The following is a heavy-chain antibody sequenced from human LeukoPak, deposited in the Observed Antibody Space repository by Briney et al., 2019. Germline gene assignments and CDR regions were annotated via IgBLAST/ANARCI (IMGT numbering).Heavy chain of an antibody. CDR2: INPSGGST. J-gene: IGHJ3*02. CDR1: GYTFTSYY. Sequence: ASVKVSCKASGYTFTSYYMHWVRQAPGQGLEWMGIINPSGGSTSYAQKFQGRVTMTRDTSTSTVYMELSSLRSEDTAVYYCARDPRTTVTKGDAFDIWGQGTMVTVPS. D-gene: IGHD4-17*01. CDR3: ARDPRTTVTKGDAFDI. V-gene: IGHV1-46*01.